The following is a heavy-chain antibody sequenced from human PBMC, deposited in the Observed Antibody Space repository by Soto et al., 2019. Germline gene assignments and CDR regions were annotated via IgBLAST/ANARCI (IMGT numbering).Heavy chain of an antibody. V-gene: IGHV3-15*01. J-gene: IGHJ4*02. CDR2: IKTNADGGTT. Sequence: EVQVVESGGDLVKPGGSLRLSCEASGFTFSNAWMSWVRQAPGKGLEWVGRIKTNADGGTTDYAAPVKGRFTIARDDLRTTVYLQMSSLRTEDTAVYYGTTDRATVSTGFDYWGQGTLVTVSS. CDR3: TTDRATVSTGFDY. CDR1: GFTFSNAW. D-gene: IGHD4-17*01.